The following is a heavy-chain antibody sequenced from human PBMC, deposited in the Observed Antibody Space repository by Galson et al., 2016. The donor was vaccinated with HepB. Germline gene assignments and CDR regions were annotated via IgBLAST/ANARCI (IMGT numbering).Heavy chain of an antibody. D-gene: IGHD3-22*01. CDR1: GFTFGDFA. CDR2: ISYTGLSS. CDR3: AKDRGYGPYGDVCYFDS. J-gene: IGHJ4*02. Sequence: SLRLSCAASGFTFGDFAMTWVRQVPGKRLEWVSAISYTGLSSDYADSVKGRFTISRDNSKNTLYLQMNSLRAEDAAIYYCAKDRGYGPYGDVCYFDSWGQGTVVIVSS. V-gene: IGHV3-23*01.